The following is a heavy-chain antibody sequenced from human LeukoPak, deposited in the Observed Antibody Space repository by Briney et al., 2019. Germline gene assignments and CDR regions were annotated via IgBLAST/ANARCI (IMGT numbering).Heavy chain of an antibody. J-gene: IGHJ4*02. CDR2: IKQDGSDK. CDR3: ARGTPNDYGDYSDF. Sequence: PGRSLRLSCAASGFTLSSYWMSWVRQAPGKGLEWVANIKQDGSDKYYVDSVKGRFTISRDNAKSSLYLQMNSLRTEDTAVYSCARGTPNDYGDYSDFWGQGTLVTVSS. V-gene: IGHV3-7*03. D-gene: IGHD4-17*01. CDR1: GFTLSSYW.